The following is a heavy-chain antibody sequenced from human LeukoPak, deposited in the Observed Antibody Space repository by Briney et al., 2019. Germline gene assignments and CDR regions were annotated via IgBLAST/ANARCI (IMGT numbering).Heavy chain of an antibody. CDR1: GFTFSSYW. CDR2: INSDGSST. CDR3: GRGGKVEQLVLAR. J-gene: IGHJ4*02. V-gene: IGHV3-74*01. D-gene: IGHD6-13*01. Sequence: PGGSLRLSCAALGFTFSSYWMHWVRQAPGKGLVWVSHINSDGSSTRYADSVKGRFTISRDNAKNTLYLQMNSLRAEDTAVYYCGRGGKVEQLVLARWGQGSLVTVSS.